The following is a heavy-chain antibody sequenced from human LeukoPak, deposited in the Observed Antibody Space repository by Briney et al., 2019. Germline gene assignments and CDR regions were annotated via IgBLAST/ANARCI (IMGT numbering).Heavy chain of an antibody. D-gene: IGHD3-10*01. Sequence: PGGSLRLFCAASGFTFSSYAMSWVRQAPGKGLEWGGRIKSKTDGGTTDYAAAVKGRFTISRDDSKNTLYLQMNSLKTEDTAVYYCTTDVGSGSYYEYYYYYYGMDVWGQGTTVTVSS. J-gene: IGHJ6*02. CDR1: GFTFSSYA. CDR3: TTDVGSGSYYEYYYYYYGMDV. CDR2: IKSKTDGGTT. V-gene: IGHV3-15*01.